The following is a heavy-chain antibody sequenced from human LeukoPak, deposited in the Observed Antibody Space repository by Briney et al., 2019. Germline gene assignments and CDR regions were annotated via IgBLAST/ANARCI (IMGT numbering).Heavy chain of an antibody. Sequence: GGSLSLFCAASGFTFSSYNMNWVRQARGKGVEGVLYISSSCSTIYYEDYVKGRFTISRDNAKNSLYLQMNSQRAEDTAVYYCAREEIVVVPAAIQYYYYYYMDVWGKGTTVTVSS. CDR1: GFTFSSYN. CDR3: AREEIVVVPAAIQYYYYYYMDV. J-gene: IGHJ6*03. V-gene: IGHV3-48*04. D-gene: IGHD2-2*01. CDR2: ISSSCSTI.